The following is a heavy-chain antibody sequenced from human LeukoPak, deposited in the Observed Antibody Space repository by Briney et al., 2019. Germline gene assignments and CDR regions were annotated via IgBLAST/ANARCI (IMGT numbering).Heavy chain of an antibody. CDR2: FDPEDGET. D-gene: IGHD3-16*02. CDR3: ATANDMITFGGVIVTVDWFDP. Sequence: GASVKVSCKVSGYTLTELSMHWVRQAPGKGLEWMGGFDPEDGETIYAQKFQGRVTMTEDTSTDTAYMELSSLRSEDTAVYYCATANDMITFGGVIVTVDWFDPWGQGTLVTVSP. V-gene: IGHV1-24*01. J-gene: IGHJ5*02. CDR1: GYTLTELS.